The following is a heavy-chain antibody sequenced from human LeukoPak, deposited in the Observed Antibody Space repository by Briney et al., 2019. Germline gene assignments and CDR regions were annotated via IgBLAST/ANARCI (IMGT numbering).Heavy chain of an antibody. CDR1: GFIFSSYA. CDR2: ISGSGGST. Sequence: GGSLRLSCAASGFIFSSYAMSWVRQAPGKGLEWVSAISGSGGSTYYADSVKGRFTISRDNSKNTLYLQMNSLRAEDTAVYYCAKDLDDFWSGYSNLFDYWGQGTLVTVSS. D-gene: IGHD3-3*01. J-gene: IGHJ4*02. V-gene: IGHV3-23*01. CDR3: AKDLDDFWSGYSNLFDY.